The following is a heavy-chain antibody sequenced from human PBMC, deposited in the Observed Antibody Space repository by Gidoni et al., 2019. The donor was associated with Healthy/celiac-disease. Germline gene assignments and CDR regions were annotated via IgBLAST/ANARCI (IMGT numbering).Heavy chain of an antibody. J-gene: IGHJ4*02. CDR1: GGSFSGYS. CDR2: INHSGST. CDR3: ARGGPFSYEILTGYYQTFDY. Sequence: QVQLQQWGAGLLKPSETLSLTCAVYGGSFSGYSWSWIRQPPGKGLEWIGEINHSGSTNYNPSLKSRVTISVDTSKNQFSLKLSSVTAADTAVYYCARGGPFSYEILTGYYQTFDYWGQGTLVTVSS. D-gene: IGHD3-9*01. V-gene: IGHV4-34*01.